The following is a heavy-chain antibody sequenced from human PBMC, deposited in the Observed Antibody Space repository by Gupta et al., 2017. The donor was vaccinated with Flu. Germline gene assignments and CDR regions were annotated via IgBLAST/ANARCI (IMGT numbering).Heavy chain of an antibody. CDR2: IYHAGNT. V-gene: IGHV4-31*03. CDR1: GESISAGHYY. D-gene: IGHD2-8*01. Sequence: VQLRESGPGLARPSQTLSRTCSRSGESISAGHYYWNWIRQVPGKGLEWMGYIYHAGNTYYNPSLSSRLSLSVDTSKSQFSLTLASVTAADTARYFCVRHRDLQTNAVFDIWGQGLMVTVSS. J-gene: IGHJ3*02. CDR3: VRHRDLQTNAVFDI.